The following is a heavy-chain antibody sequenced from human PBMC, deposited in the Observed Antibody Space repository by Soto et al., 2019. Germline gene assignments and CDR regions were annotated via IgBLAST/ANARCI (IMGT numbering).Heavy chain of an antibody. CDR1: GGSISNYY. D-gene: IGHD3-9*01. Sequence: SETLSLTCTVSGGSISNYYWTWIRQPAGKGLEWIGRMYTSGSTNYNPSLKSRVTMSVDTSKNQFSLKLSSVTAADTAVYYCARVRGHDILTGYDYWGQGTLVTVSS. V-gene: IGHV4-4*07. J-gene: IGHJ4*02. CDR2: MYTSGST. CDR3: ARVRGHDILTGYDY.